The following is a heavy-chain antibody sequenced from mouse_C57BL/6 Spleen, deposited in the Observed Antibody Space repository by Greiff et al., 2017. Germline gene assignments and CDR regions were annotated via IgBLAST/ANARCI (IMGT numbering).Heavy chain of an antibody. CDR3: ARDYYGSSYTGFLDY. CDR2: ISSGSSTI. J-gene: IGHJ2*01. D-gene: IGHD1-1*01. CDR1: GFTFSDYG. Sequence: EVQRVESGGGLVKPGGSLKLSCAASGFTFSDYGMHWVRQAPEKGLEWVAYISSGSSTIYYADTVKGRFTISRDNAKNTLFLQMTSLRSEDTAMYYCARDYYGSSYTGFLDYWGQGTTLTVSS. V-gene: IGHV5-17*01.